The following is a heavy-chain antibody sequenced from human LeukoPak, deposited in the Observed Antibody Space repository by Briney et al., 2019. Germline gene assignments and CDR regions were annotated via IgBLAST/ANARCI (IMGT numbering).Heavy chain of an antibody. D-gene: IGHD3-16*01. CDR1: GGSFSGYY. V-gene: IGHV4-34*01. J-gene: IGHJ4*02. Sequence: SETLSLTCAVYGGSFSGYYWSWIRQPPGKGLEWIGEINHSGSTNYNPSLKSRVTISVDTSKNQFSLKLSSVTAADTAVYYCASLRRGELYSLGYWGQGTLATVSS. CDR2: INHSGST. CDR3: ASLRRGELYSLGY.